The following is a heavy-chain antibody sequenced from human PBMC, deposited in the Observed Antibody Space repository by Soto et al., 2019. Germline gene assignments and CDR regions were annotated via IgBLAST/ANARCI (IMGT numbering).Heavy chain of an antibody. Sequence: GGSLRLSCAASGFTFSTYALSWVRQAPGKGLEWVSAISANGQGIYYADSVRGRFTISRDNSKNTIFLHMDSLRAEDTAVYYCAKDRNYPRDQFHYWGQGTMITVSS. CDR1: GFTFSTYA. J-gene: IGHJ4*02. CDR3: AKDRNYPRDQFHY. D-gene: IGHD1-7*01. V-gene: IGHV3-23*01. CDR2: ISANGQGI.